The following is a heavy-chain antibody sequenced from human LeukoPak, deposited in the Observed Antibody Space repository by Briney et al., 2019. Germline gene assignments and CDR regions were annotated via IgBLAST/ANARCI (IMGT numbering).Heavy chain of an antibody. CDR3: ARGAAAGTLVAFDY. Sequence: GGSLRLSCAASGFTFSSYGMHWVRQAPGKGLEWVAFIRYDGSNKYYADSVKGRFTISRDNSKNTLYLQMNSLRAEDTAVYYCARGAAAGTLVAFDYWGQGTLVTVSS. D-gene: IGHD6-13*01. CDR1: GFTFSSYG. CDR2: IRYDGSNK. V-gene: IGHV3-30*02. J-gene: IGHJ4*02.